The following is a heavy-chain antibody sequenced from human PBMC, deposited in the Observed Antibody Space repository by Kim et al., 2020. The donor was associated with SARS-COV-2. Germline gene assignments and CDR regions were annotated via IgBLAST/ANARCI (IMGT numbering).Heavy chain of an antibody. Sequence: ASVKVSCKASGYTFTSYGISWVRQAPGQGLEGMGWISAYNGNTNYAQKLQGRVTMTTDTATSTAYMELRSLRSDDTAVYYCARSYGSGSYSSYYYYGMDVWGQGTTVTVSS. V-gene: IGHV1-18*01. CDR3: ARSYGSGSYSSYYYYGMDV. CDR1: GYTFTSYG. D-gene: IGHD3-10*01. CDR2: ISAYNGNT. J-gene: IGHJ6*02.